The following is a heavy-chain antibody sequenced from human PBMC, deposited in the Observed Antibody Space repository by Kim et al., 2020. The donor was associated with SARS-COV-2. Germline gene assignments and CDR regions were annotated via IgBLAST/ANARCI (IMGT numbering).Heavy chain of an antibody. J-gene: IGHJ4*02. Sequence: ASVKVSCKASGYTFTSYYMHWVRQAPGQGLEWMGIINPSGGSTSYAQKFQGRVTMTRDTSTSTVYMDLSSLRSEDTAVYYCAREPRGDYFDYWGQGTLVTVSS. CDR2: INPSGGST. CDR3: AREPRGDYFDY. CDR1: GYTFTSYY. D-gene: IGHD2-15*01. V-gene: IGHV1-46*01.